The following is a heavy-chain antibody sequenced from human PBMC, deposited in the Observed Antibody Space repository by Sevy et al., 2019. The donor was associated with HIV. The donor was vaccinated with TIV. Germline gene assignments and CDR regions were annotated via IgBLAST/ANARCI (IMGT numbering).Heavy chain of an antibody. V-gene: IGHV3-23*01. CDR3: AREDIRVAGIGYYFHS. CDR1: GFSFTTYA. J-gene: IGHJ4*02. Sequence: GGSLRLSCAASGFSFTTYAMSWVRQAPGKGLEWVSSITGSGGTIYYADSVKGRFTISRDNSKNTLYLQMNSLRAEDTAVYYCAREDIRVAGIGYYFHSWGQGTLVTVSS. CDR2: ITGSGGTI. D-gene: IGHD6-19*01.